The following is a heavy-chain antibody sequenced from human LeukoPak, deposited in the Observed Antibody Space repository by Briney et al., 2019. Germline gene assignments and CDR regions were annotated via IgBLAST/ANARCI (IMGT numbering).Heavy chain of an antibody. V-gene: IGHV4-39*01. D-gene: IGHD3-10*01. CDR2: IYYSGST. J-gene: IGHJ4*02. CDR3: ACPIWFGELGGDYFDY. Sequence: SETLSLTCTVSGGSISSYYWGWIRQPPGKGLEWIGSIYYSGSTYYNPSLKSRVTISVDTSKNQFSLKLSSVTAADTAVYYCACPIWFGELGGDYFDYWGQGTLVTVSS. CDR1: GGSISSYY.